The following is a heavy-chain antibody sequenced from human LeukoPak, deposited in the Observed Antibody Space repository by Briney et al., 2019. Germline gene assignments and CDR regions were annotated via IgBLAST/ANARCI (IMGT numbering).Heavy chain of an antibody. V-gene: IGHV3-23*01. CDR3: ARERWIPVAYYYYGMDV. Sequence: GGSLRLSCAASGFTFSSYAMSWVRQAPGKGLEWVSAISGSGGSTYYADSVKGRFTISRDNSKNTLYLQMNSLRAEDTAVYYCARERWIPVAYYYYGMDVWGQGTTVTVSS. D-gene: IGHD5-18*01. CDR1: GFTFSSYA. J-gene: IGHJ6*02. CDR2: ISGSGGST.